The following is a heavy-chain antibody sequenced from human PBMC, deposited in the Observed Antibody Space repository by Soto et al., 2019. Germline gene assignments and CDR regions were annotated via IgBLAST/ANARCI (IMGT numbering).Heavy chain of an antibody. CDR2: INHSGST. CDR3: ARGGDYYGSGSSNWFDP. V-gene: IGHV4-34*01. J-gene: IGHJ5*02. CDR1: GGSFSGYY. Sequence: SETLSLTCAVYGGSFSGYYWSWIRQPPGKGLEWIGEINHSGSTNYNPSLKSRVTISVDTSKNQFSLKLSSVTAADTAVYYGARGGDYYGSGSSNWFDPWGQGTLVTVSS. D-gene: IGHD3-10*01.